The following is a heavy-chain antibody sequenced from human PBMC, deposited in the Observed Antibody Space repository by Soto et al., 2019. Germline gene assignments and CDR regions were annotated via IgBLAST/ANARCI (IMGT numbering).Heavy chain of an antibody. CDR1: GFTFDDYA. Sequence: GGSLRLSCAASGFTFDDYAMHWVRQAPGKGLEWVSGISWNSGSIGYADSVKGRFTISRDNAKNSLYLQMNSLRAEDTALYYCAKDMRGEVRETIGFDYWGQGTLVTVSS. D-gene: IGHD3-10*01. CDR3: AKDMRGEVRETIGFDY. V-gene: IGHV3-9*01. J-gene: IGHJ4*02. CDR2: ISWNSGSI.